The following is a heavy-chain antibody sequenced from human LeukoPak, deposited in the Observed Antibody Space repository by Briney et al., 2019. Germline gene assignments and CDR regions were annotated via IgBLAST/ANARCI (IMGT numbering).Heavy chain of an antibody. D-gene: IGHD2-2*01. CDR1: GFTFSSYS. CDR3: VADTPVPLAQIDH. J-gene: IGHJ4*02. V-gene: IGHV3-15*01. Sequence: GGSLRLSCAASGFTFSSYSMNWVRQAPGKGLEWAGRVRAKADGGTTITDYTTPVQGRFSISRDDSTNTVYLRMNSLKTEDSAVNYCVADTPVPLAQIDHWGQGALVTVSS. CDR2: VRAKADGGTTIT.